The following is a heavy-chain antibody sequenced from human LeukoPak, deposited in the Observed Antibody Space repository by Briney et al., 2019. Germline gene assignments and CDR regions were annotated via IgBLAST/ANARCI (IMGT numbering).Heavy chain of an antibody. Sequence: PGGSLRLSCAASGFTFSDYYMSWIRQAPGKGLEWVSYISSSGSTIYYADSVKSRFTISRDNAKNSLYLQMNSLRAEDTAVYYCARPLRSGSDAFDIWGQGTMVTVSS. D-gene: IGHD5-12*01. CDR3: ARPLRSGSDAFDI. J-gene: IGHJ3*02. CDR1: GFTFSDYY. V-gene: IGHV3-11*01. CDR2: ISSSGSTI.